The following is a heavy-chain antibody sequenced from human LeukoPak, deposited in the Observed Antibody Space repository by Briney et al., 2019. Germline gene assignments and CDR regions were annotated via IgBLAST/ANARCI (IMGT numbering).Heavy chain of an antibody. Sequence: GGSLRLSCAASGFTFSNAWMSWVRQAPGKGLEWVGRIKSKTDGGTTDYAAPVKGRFTISRDDSKNTLYLQMNSLKTEDTAVYYCYSSGYEVVLPPPRTFDYWGQGTLVTASS. J-gene: IGHJ4*02. CDR2: IKSKTDGGTT. V-gene: IGHV3-15*01. CDR3: YSSGYEVVLPPPRTFDY. CDR1: GFTFSNAW. D-gene: IGHD5-12*01.